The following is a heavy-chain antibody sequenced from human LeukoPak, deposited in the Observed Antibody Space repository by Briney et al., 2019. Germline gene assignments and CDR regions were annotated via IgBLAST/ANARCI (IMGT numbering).Heavy chain of an antibody. J-gene: IGHJ5*02. CDR2: FDPEDGEA. CDR1: GYTLTELS. CDR3: APIYCSGGSCYWGPFDP. Sequence: ASVKVSCKVSGYTLTELSMHWVRQAPGKGVEWMGGFDPEDGEAIYAQKFQGRVTMTEDTSTDTAYMELSSLRSEDTAVYYCAPIYCSGGSCYWGPFDPWGQGTLVTVSS. D-gene: IGHD2-15*01. V-gene: IGHV1-24*01.